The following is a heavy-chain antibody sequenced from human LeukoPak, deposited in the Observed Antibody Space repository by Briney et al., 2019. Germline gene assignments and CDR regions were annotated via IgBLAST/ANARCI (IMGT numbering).Heavy chain of an antibody. J-gene: IGHJ4*02. V-gene: IGHV3-74*01. CDR1: GFTFSGNW. CDR2: INGDGSST. CDR3: ASLGGITVTGPYDFDY. D-gene: IGHD1-20*01. Sequence: GGSLRLSCAASGFTFSGNWMNWVRQAPGKGLVWVSRINGDGSSTSYADSVKGRFTISRDNARNTLCLQMNSLRAEDTAVYYCASLGGITVTGPYDFDYWGQGTVVTVSS.